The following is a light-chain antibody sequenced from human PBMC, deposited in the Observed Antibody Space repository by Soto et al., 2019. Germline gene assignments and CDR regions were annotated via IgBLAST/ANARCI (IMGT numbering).Light chain of an antibody. CDR1: SSNIGSNT. V-gene: IGLV1-44*01. CDR2: SNN. CDR3: AAWDDSLNGYV. J-gene: IGLJ1*01. Sequence: SVLTQPPSASGTPGQRGTISGSGSSSNIGSNTVNWYQQLPVTAPKLLIYSNNQRPSGVPDRLSGAKSRTSASLATSGLQTEDEADYYCAAWDDSLNGYVFGTGTNVTVL.